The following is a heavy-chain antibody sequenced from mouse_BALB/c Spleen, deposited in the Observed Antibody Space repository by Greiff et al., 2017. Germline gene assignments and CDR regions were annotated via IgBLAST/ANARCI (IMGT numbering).Heavy chain of an antibody. V-gene: IGHV1-9*01. J-gene: IGHJ3*01. Sequence: QVQLQQSGAELMKPGASVKISCKATGYTFSSYWIEWVKQRPGHGLEWIGEILPGSGSTNYNEKFKGKATFTADTSSNTAYMQLSSLTSEDSAVYYCARSSGTGAWFAYWGQGTLVTVSA. CDR1: GYTFSSYW. CDR3: ARSSGTGAWFAY. CDR2: ILPGSGST. D-gene: IGHD4-1*01.